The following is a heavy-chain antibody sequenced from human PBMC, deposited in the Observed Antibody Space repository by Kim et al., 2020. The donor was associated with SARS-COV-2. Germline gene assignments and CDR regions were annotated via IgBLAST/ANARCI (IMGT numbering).Heavy chain of an antibody. CDR3: GRNPATAVADH. J-gene: IGHJ4*02. CDR1: GFTFSLYW. V-gene: IGHV3-7*01. D-gene: IGHD6-19*01. Sequence: GGSLRLSCEASGFTFSLYWMTWVRQAPGKGLEWMATIKQDGTEKYYVDSVKGRFTISRDNTKNSVYLQMNSLTVEDTAVYYCGRNPATAVADHWGQGTLVTVSS. CDR2: IKQDGTEK.